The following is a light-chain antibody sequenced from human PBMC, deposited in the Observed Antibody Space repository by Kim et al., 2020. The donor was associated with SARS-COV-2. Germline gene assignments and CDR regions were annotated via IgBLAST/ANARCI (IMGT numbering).Light chain of an antibody. CDR1: GSNSARNG. Sequence: GQRVTIACCGGGSNSARNGVNWYQQFPGTAPKLLIYATGQRSSGVPDRFSGSRSGTSASLDISGLQSDDEADYYCGTWDDSLNEWVFGGGTKVTVL. CDR2: ATG. CDR3: GTWDDSLNEWV. J-gene: IGLJ3*02. V-gene: IGLV1-44*01.